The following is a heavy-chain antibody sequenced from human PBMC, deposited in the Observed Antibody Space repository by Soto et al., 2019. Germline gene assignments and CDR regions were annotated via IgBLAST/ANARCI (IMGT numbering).Heavy chain of an antibody. CDR1: GYPVTAYY. D-gene: IGHD3-3*01. J-gene: IGHJ3*02. CDR2: INPATGAA. Sequence: QLHLVQSGAVVKKPGASVTVSCSASGYPVTAYYMHWVRQAPGRGLEWMGGINPATGAAKYTQTFPGGVPMARGPSTGTVFLELSGLTSEDTAVFFWAGGGGVGVAGSAAFDMWGQGTVVTVSS. V-gene: IGHV1-2*02. CDR3: AGGGGVGVAGSAAFDM.